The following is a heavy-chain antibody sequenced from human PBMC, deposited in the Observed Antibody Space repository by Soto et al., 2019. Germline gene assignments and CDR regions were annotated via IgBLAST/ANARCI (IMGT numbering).Heavy chain of an antibody. J-gene: IGHJ6*02. CDR2: IHYSGVT. CDR1: GGSIRTYY. Sequence: ESLSLTCSVSGGSIRTYYWNWIRQPPGGGLEWIAYIHYSGVTNYSPSLRGRVSISIDRSNNELSLKVSSVTAADTAVYYCARDRAEGSSSTPAGGMDVWGPGPTVTVSS. CDR3: ARDRAEGSSSTPAGGMDV. D-gene: IGHD6-6*01. V-gene: IGHV4-59*01.